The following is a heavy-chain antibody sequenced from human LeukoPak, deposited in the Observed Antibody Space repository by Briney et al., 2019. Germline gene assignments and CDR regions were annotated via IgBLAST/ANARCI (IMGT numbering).Heavy chain of an antibody. D-gene: IGHD3-9*01. Sequence: SETLSLTCAVYGGSFSGYYWSWIRQPPGKGLEWIGEINHSGSTNYNPSRKSRVTISVDTSKNQFSLKLSSVTAADTAVYYCARSGLVIIMRYYYYGMDVWGQGTTVTVSS. CDR2: INHSGST. CDR3: ARSGLVIIMRYYYYGMDV. CDR1: GGSFSGYY. J-gene: IGHJ6*02. V-gene: IGHV4-34*01.